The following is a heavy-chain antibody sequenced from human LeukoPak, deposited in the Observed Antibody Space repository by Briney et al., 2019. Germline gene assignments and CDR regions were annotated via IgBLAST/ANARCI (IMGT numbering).Heavy chain of an antibody. CDR2: IHHSGSS. J-gene: IGHJ4*02. CDR3: VRHSGWYFGY. CDR1: GDSVSGSFW. Sequence: PSETLSLTCAVSGDSVSGSFWWSRVRQPPHKGLEWIGEIHHSGSSNYNPSLESRVIISLDGSKNLLSLELSSVTAADTAVYYCVRHSGWYFGYWGQGTLVTVSS. V-gene: IGHV4-4*02. D-gene: IGHD6-19*01.